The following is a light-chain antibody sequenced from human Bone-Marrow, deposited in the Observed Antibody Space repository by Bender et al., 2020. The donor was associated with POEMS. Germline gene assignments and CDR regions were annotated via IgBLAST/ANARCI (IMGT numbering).Light chain of an antibody. V-gene: IGLV1-47*01. Sequence: QSVLTQPPSASETPGQRVTISCSGSTSNIGSNYVYWYQQFPGTGPKLLIYRNNERPSGVPDRFSGSKSGTSASLAISGVRSEDEADYYCGAWEDSLNGWVFGGGTKLTVL. CDR2: RNN. CDR3: GAWEDSLNGWV. CDR1: TSNIGSNY. J-gene: IGLJ3*02.